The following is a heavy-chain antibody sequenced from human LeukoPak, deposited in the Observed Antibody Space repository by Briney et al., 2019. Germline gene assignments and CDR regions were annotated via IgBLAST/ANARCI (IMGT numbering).Heavy chain of an antibody. CDR3: AKSSFRGAIAAAGVDY. D-gene: IGHD6-13*01. CDR2: IFPGDSDT. CDR1: GYSFTTNW. V-gene: IGHV5-51*01. Sequence: GESLKISCKASGYSFTTNWIGWVRQMPGQGLEWMGIIFPGDSDTRYSSSFQGHVTISADKYISTAYLQWRSLKASDTAIYYCAKSSFRGAIAAAGVDYWGQGTLVTVSS. J-gene: IGHJ4*02.